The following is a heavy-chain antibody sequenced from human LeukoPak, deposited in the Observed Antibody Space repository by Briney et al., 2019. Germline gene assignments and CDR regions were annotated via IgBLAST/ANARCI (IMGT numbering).Heavy chain of an antibody. Sequence: SETLSLTCPVSGGSISSSSYYWGWIRQPPGKGLEWIGDINHSGRTNYNPSLQRRVSISVDTSKNQFSLNVTSVTGADTAVYYCARTSGFFDSSGFYQQNPYYFQYWGQGVLVTVSS. J-gene: IGHJ4*02. CDR2: INHSGRT. D-gene: IGHD3-22*01. V-gene: IGHV4-39*07. CDR3: ARTSGFFDSSGFYQQNPYYFQY. CDR1: GGSISSSSYY.